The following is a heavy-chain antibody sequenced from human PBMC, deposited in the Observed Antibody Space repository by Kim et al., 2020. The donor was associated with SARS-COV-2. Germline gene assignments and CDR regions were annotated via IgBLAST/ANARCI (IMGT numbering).Heavy chain of an antibody. D-gene: IGHD6-13*01. CDR2: IWYDGSNK. CDR1: GFTFSSYA. Sequence: GGSLRLSCAASGFTFSSYAMHWVRQAPGKGLEWVAVIWYDGSNKYYADSVKGRFTISRDNSKNTLYLQMNSLRAEDTAVYYCAKDLAAADYYYYYGMDVWGHGTTVTVSS. CDR3: AKDLAAADYYYYYGMDV. V-gene: IGHV3-33*06. J-gene: IGHJ6*02.